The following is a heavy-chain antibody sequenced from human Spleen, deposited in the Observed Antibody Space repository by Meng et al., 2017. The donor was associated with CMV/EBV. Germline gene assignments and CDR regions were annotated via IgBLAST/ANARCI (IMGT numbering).Heavy chain of an antibody. CDR2: IYRDGST. V-gene: IGHV3-53*01. J-gene: IGHJ4*02. D-gene: IGHD2-21*02. CDR1: VSENY. Sequence: VSENYMSGVRQAPGKGLEWVSVIYRDGSTYYADSVKGRFTISRDKSKDTLYLQMNSLRVEDTAVYYCARGGGAYCGSDCYRNFDYWGQGTLVTVSS. CDR3: ARGGGAYCGSDCYRNFDY.